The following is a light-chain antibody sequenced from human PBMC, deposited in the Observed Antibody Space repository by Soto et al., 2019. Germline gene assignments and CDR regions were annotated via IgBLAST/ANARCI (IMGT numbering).Light chain of an antibody. J-gene: IGLJ1*01. CDR3: CSYTSSSTFV. Sequence: QSVLNQPASVSGSPGQSITISCTGTSGDVGGYNYVSWYHQHPGKAPKLMIYDVSNRPSGVSNRFSGSESGNTASLTISGLQAEDEADYYCCSYTSSSTFVFGSGTKVTV. CDR1: SGDVGGYNY. V-gene: IGLV2-14*01. CDR2: DVS.